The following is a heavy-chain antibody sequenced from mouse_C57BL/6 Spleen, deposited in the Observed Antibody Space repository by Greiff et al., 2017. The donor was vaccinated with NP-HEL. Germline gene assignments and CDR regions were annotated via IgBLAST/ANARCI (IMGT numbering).Heavy chain of an antibody. V-gene: IGHV1-69*01. CDR3: LTSWFAY. J-gene: IGHJ3*01. D-gene: IGHD5-1*01. CDR1: GYTFTSYW. CDR2: IDPSDSYT. Sequence: VQLQQPGAELVMPGASVKLSCKASGYTFTSYWMHWVKQRPGQGLEWIGEIDPSDSYTNYNEKFKGKATFTADTSSNTAYMQLSSLTTEDSAIYYCLTSWFAYWGQGTLVTVSA.